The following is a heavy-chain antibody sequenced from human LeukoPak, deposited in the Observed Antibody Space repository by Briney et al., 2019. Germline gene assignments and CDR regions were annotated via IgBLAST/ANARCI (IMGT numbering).Heavy chain of an antibody. CDR1: GGSISSTSYY. CDR2: IYTTGST. CDR3: ASLTYYYDSSGLYDAFDI. D-gene: IGHD3-22*01. V-gene: IGHV4-61*09. Sequence: PSETLSLTCTVSGGSISSTSYYWSWIRQPAGKGLEWIGHIYTTGSTNYNPSLKSRVTISLDTSKNQFSLKLSSVTAADTAVYYCASLTYYYDSSGLYDAFDIWGQGTMVTVSS. J-gene: IGHJ3*02.